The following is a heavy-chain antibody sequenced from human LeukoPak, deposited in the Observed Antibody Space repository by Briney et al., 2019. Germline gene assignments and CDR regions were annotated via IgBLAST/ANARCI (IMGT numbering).Heavy chain of an antibody. J-gene: IGHJ4*02. CDR2: ISSSSSFR. CDR3: ARESSGYFY. D-gene: IGHD3-22*01. CDR1: AFNFSSYS. Sequence: GGSLRLSCAAAAFNFSSYSMNWVRQAPGEGLEWVSSISSSSSFRYDADSVKGRFTISRDNAKNSLYLQMNSLRAEDTAVYYCARESSGYFYWGQGTLVTVSS. V-gene: IGHV3-21*01.